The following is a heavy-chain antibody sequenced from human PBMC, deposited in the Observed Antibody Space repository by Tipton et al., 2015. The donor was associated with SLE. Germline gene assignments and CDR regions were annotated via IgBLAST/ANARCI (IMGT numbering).Heavy chain of an antibody. V-gene: IGHV3-9*01. CDR3: AKDVSVVVTVTRYDYYYYYMDV. CDR2: ISYNSGSI. D-gene: IGHD2-21*02. Sequence: SLRLSCAASGFTFEDYAMHWVRQVPGKGLEWVSSISYNSGSIGYADSVKGRFTISRDNAKKTLYLQMNSLRAGDTALYYCAKDVSVVVTVTRYDYYYYYMDVWGKGTTVTVSS. CDR1: GFTFEDYA. J-gene: IGHJ6*03.